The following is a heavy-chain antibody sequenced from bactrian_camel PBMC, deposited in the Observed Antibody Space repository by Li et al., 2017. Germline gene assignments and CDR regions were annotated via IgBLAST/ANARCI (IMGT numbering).Heavy chain of an antibody. D-gene: IGHD7*01. CDR1: EFTFEKSD. Sequence: VQLVESGGGSAQAGGSLKLSCTASEFTFEKSDMGWYRQAPGRKCEQVATISSDGTTYYAEAVEGRFTISQGNAKNTATLQMNSLKPEDTAVYYCAAVRRAGIWHAFDCRGQGTQVTVS. CDR3: AAVRRAGIWHAFDC. CDR2: ISSDGTT. J-gene: IGHJ6*01. V-gene: IGHV3S55*01.